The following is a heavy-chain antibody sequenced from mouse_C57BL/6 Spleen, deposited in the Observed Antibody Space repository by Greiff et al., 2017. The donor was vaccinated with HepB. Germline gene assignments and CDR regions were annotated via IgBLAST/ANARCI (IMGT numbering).Heavy chain of an antibody. CDR2: ISYDGSN. CDR1: GYSITSGYY. Sequence: EVKLMESGPGLVKPSQSLSLTCSVTGYSITSGYYWNWIRQFPGNKLEWMGYISYDGSNNYNPSLKNRISITRDTSKNQFFLKLNSVTTEDTATYYCAREDYDYAWFAYWGQGTLVTVSA. J-gene: IGHJ3*01. V-gene: IGHV3-6*01. CDR3: AREDYDYAWFAY. D-gene: IGHD2-4*01.